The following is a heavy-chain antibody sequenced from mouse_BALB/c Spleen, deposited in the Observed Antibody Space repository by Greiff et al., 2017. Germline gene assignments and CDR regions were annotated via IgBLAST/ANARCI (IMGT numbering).Heavy chain of an antibody. CDR1: GYAFTNYL. CDR2: INPGSGGT. J-gene: IGHJ3*01. Sequence: VQLQQSGAELVRPGTSVKVSCKASGYAFTNYLIEWVKQRPGQGLEWIGVINPGSGGTNYNEKFKGKATLTADKSSSTAYMQLSSLTSDDSAVYFCARRDGYFAWFAYWGQGTLVTVSA. V-gene: IGHV1-54*01. CDR3: ARRDGYFAWFAY. D-gene: IGHD2-3*01.